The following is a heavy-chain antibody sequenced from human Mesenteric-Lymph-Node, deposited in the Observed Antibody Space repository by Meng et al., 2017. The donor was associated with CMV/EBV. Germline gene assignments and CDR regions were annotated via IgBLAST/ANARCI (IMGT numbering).Heavy chain of an antibody. Sequence: GGSLRLSCAASGFTFSSYAMSWVRQAPGKGLEWVSAISGSGGSTYYADSVKGRFTISRDNSKNTLYLQMNSLRAEDTAVYYCAKVGAPYDFWSGHDAFDIWGQGTMVTVSS. D-gene: IGHD3-3*01. CDR1: GFTFSSYA. V-gene: IGHV3-23*01. CDR3: AKVGAPYDFWSGHDAFDI. J-gene: IGHJ3*02. CDR2: ISGSGGST.